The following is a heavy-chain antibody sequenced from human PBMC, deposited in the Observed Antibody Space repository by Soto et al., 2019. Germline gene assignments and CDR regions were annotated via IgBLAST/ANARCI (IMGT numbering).Heavy chain of an antibody. Sequence: GGSLRLSCAASDLSVSSNYLSWVRQAPGKGLEWVSGIYSGGATHYADFVKGRFTFSRDNSKNTVYLQMNSLRVADTAVYYCARGSYRAFDYWGQGTLVTVSS. D-gene: IGHD4-4*01. CDR2: IYSGGAT. V-gene: IGHV3-53*01. CDR1: DLSVSSNY. J-gene: IGHJ4*02. CDR3: ARGSYRAFDY.